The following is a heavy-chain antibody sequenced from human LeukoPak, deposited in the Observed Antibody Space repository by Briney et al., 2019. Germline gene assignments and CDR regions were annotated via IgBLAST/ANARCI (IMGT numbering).Heavy chain of an antibody. V-gene: IGHV3-30-3*01. CDR3: APYGSGSHDY. J-gene: IGHJ4*02. D-gene: IGHD3-10*01. CDR1: GFTFSSYA. Sequence: PGGSLRLSCAASGFTFSSYAMHWVRQAPGKGLEWVAVISYDGSNKYYADSVKGRFTISRDNSKNTLYLQMNSLRAEDTAVYYCAPYGSGSHDYWGQGSLVTVSS. CDR2: ISYDGSNK.